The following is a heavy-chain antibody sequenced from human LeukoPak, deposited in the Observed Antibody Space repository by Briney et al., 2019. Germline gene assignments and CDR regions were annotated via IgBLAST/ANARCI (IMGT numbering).Heavy chain of an antibody. CDR1: GYSISSGYY. J-gene: IGHJ3*02. Sequence: SETLSLTCAVSGYSISSGYYWGWIRQPPGKGLGWIGSIYHSGSTYYNPSLKSRVTISVDTSKNQFSLKLSSVTAADTAVYYCARAAAAGFHAFDIWGQGTMVTVSS. D-gene: IGHD6-13*01. CDR3: ARAAAAGFHAFDI. CDR2: IYHSGST. V-gene: IGHV4-38-2*01.